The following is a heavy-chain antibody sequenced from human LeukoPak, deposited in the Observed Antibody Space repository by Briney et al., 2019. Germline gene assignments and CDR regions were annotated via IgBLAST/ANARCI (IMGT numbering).Heavy chain of an antibody. V-gene: IGHV3-21*01. J-gene: IGHJ4*02. CDR2: ISSSSDV. CDR3: ARGIAVAAPDY. CDR1: GFTSSRFS. Sequence: PGGSLRLSCAASGFTSSRFSMNWIRQAPGKGLEWVSSISSSSDVYYADSLKGRFTISRDKAKNSFYLQMNTLRADDTAVYYCARGIAVAAPDYWGKGSLVTVSS. D-gene: IGHD6-19*01.